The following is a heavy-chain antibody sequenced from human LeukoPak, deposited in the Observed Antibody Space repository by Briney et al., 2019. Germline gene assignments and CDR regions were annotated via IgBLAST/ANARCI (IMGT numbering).Heavy chain of an antibody. J-gene: IGHJ4*02. V-gene: IGHV3-33*01. Sequence: GGSLRLSCSASGFIFNSYGMHWVRQAPGEGLEWVAVIWFDGSNKLYADSVKGRFTISRDNSKNTLSLQMNSLRAEDTAVYYCAREILVPAATGAHGFDYWGQGILVTVSS. D-gene: IGHD2-2*01. CDR1: GFIFNSYG. CDR3: AREILVPAATGAHGFDY. CDR2: IWFDGSNK.